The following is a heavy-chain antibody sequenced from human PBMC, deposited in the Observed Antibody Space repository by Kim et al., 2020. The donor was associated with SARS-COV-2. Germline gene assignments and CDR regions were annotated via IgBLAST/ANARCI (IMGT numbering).Heavy chain of an antibody. CDR1: GYTFTSYY. V-gene: IGHV1-46*01. CDR3: ASPNRGGGGAFDI. CDR2: INPSGGST. Sequence: ASVKVSCKASGYTFTSYYMHWVRQAPGQGLEWMGIINPSGGSTSYAQKFQGRVTMTRDTSTSTVYMELSSLRSEDTAVYYCASPNRGGGGAFDIWGQGTMVTVSS. J-gene: IGHJ3*02. D-gene: IGHD7-27*01.